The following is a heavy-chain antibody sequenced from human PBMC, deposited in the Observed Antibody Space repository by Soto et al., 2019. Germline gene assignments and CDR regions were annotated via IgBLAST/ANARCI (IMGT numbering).Heavy chain of an antibody. CDR1: GFTFSSYG. D-gene: IGHD6-13*01. Sequence: PGGSLRLSCAASGFTFSSYGMHWVRQAPGKGLEWVAVIWYDGSNKYYADSVKGRITISRDNSKNTLYLQMNSLRAEDTAVYYCASTTIAAAGIYYYYYGMDVWGQGTTVTVSS. J-gene: IGHJ6*02. CDR3: ASTTIAAAGIYYYYYGMDV. V-gene: IGHV3-33*01. CDR2: IWYDGSNK.